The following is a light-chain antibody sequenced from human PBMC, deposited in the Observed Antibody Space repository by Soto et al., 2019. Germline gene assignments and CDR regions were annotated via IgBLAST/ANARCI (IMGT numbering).Light chain of an antibody. CDR3: QQYGGSPLT. J-gene: IGKJ5*01. CDR1: QSVRSNY. Sequence: EIVLTQSPGTLSLSPGERATLSCRASQSVRSNYLAWYQQKPGQAPRLLIYGASNGATGIPDRFSGSGSGTDFTLTISRLEPEDFAVYYCQQYGGSPLTFGQGTRLVIK. V-gene: IGKV3-20*01. CDR2: GAS.